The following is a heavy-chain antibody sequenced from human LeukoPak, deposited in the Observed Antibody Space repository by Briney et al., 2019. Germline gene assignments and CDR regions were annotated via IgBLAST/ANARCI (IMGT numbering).Heavy chain of an antibody. D-gene: IGHD3-9*01. J-gene: IGHJ2*01. CDR3: ARVYYDILTGYGIHWYFDL. Sequence: SETLSLTCTVSGGSISSYYWSWIRQPAGKGLEWIGRIYTSGSTNYNPSLKSRVTMSVDTSKNQFSLKLSSVTAADTAVYYCARVYYDILTGYGIHWYFDLWGRGTLVTVSS. CDR2: IYTSGST. CDR1: GGSISSYY. V-gene: IGHV4-4*07.